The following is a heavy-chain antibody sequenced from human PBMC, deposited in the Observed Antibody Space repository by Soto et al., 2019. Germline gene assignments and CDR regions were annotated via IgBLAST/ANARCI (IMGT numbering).Heavy chain of an antibody. CDR3: ARGQVVAAQH. V-gene: IGHV4-30-2*01. CDR2: IYHSGST. Sequence: SETLSLTCVVSGGSISSGGYSWSWIRQPPGKGLEWIGYIYHSGSTYYNPSLKSRVTISVDRSKNQFSLKLSSVTAADTAVYYCARGQVVAAQHWGQGTLVTVSS. CDR1: GGSISSGGYS. D-gene: IGHD2-15*01. J-gene: IGHJ4*02.